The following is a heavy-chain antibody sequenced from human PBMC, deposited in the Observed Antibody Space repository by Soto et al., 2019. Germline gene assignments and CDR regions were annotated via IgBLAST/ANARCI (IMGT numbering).Heavy chain of an antibody. CDR3: ALGSATLDF. J-gene: IGHJ4*02. CDR1: GGSFSSYA. V-gene: IGHV1-69*06. Sequence: QVHLVQSGAEVKKPGSSVRVSCKASGGSFSSYAINWVRQAPGHGLQWMGVIIPISGTTNYAQKFQGRVTITADRSTTTAYLELNNLRSDDKAVYYCALGSATLDFWGPGTLVTVSS. CDR2: IIPISGTT.